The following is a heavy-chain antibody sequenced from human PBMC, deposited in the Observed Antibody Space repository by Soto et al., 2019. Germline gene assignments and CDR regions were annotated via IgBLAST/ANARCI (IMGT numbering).Heavy chain of an antibody. CDR2: INPNSGGT. V-gene: IGHV1-2*02. CDR3: ARALIAARRGGRLYFDY. J-gene: IGHJ4*02. CDR1: GYTFTGYY. D-gene: IGHD6-6*01. Sequence: QVPLVQSGAEVKKPGASVKVSCKASGYTFTGYYMHWVRQAPGQGLEWMGWINPNSGGTNYAQKFQGRVTMTRDTSISTAYMELSRLRSDDTAVYYCARALIAARRGGRLYFDYWGQGTLVTVSS.